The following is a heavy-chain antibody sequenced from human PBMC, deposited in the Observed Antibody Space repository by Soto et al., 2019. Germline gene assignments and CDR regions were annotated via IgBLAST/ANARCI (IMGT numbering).Heavy chain of an antibody. Sequence: QVQLVESGGGVVQPGRSLRLSCAASGFSFSSCAMHWVRQAPGKGLEWVAVISHDGSNKYYADSVKGRFTISRDNSINTLYLRMNSLRAEDTAVDYCARVSIAVAGIAYYFDYWGQGTLVTVSS. D-gene: IGHD6-19*01. V-gene: IGHV3-30-3*01. CDR3: ARVSIAVAGIAYYFDY. CDR2: ISHDGSNK. J-gene: IGHJ4*02. CDR1: GFSFSSCA.